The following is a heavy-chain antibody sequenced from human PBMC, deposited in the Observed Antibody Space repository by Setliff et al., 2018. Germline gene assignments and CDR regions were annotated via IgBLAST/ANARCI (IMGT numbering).Heavy chain of an antibody. CDR1: GYFISSGYY. CDR3: ASYRQDVNY. CDR2: IYHSGST. D-gene: IGHD4-4*01. Sequence: SETLSLTCAVSGYFISSGYYWGWIRQPPGKGLEWIGSIYHSGSTYYNPSLKSRVTISVDTSKNQFSLKLSSVTAADTAVYYCASYRQDVNYWGQGTLVTVSS. V-gene: IGHV4-38-2*01. J-gene: IGHJ4*02.